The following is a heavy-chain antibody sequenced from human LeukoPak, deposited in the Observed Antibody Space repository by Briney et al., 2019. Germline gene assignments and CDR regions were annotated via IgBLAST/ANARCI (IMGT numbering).Heavy chain of an antibody. D-gene: IGHD3-22*01. CDR1: GGSISSGGYS. J-gene: IGHJ3*02. Sequence: SETLSLTCAVSGGSISSGGYSWSWIRQPPGKGLEWIGYIYHSGSTYYNPSLKSRVTISVDRSKNQFSLKLSSVTAADTAVYYCARGPGDSSGYYAYFDIWGQGTMVTVSS. CDR3: ARGPGDSSGYYAYFDI. V-gene: IGHV4-30-2*01. CDR2: IYHSGST.